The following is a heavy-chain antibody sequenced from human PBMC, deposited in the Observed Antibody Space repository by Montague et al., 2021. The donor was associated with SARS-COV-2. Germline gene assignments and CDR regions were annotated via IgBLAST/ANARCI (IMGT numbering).Heavy chain of an antibody. D-gene: IGHD3-3*02. J-gene: IGHJ5*01. CDR2: VYYSGSI. CDR1: GGSISTYS. Sequence: SETLSLTCTVSGGSISTYSWSWIRQPPGKGLEWIGYVYYSGSISYNPSLKSRVTLSIDTSKNQFSLKLSSVTAADTALYYCIRGLASVDSWGQGTLVTVSS. V-gene: IGHV4-59*08. CDR3: IRGLASVDS.